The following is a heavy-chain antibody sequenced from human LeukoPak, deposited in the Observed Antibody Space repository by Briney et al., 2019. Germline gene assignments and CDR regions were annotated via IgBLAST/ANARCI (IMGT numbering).Heavy chain of an antibody. Sequence: PSETLSLTCAVSGDSISYHNYYWDWIRQPPGKGLEWIGTVYYTGNTYYNPSLKSRVATSVDTSKNQFSLQLTSMTAADTAVYYCARLRAMAGHRGGFDFWGRGTMVTVSS. CDR3: ARLRAMAGHRGGFDF. D-gene: IGHD6-19*01. CDR1: GDSISYHNYY. J-gene: IGHJ3*01. V-gene: IGHV4-39*01. CDR2: VYYTGNT.